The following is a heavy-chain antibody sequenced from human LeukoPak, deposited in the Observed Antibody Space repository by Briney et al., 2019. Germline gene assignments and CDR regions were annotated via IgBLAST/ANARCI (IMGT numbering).Heavy chain of an antibody. CDR2: IYYSGST. CDR1: GGSISSYY. V-gene: IGHV4-59*08. J-gene: IGHJ3*02. Sequence: PSETLSLTCTVSGGSISSYYWSWLRQPPGKGLEWIGYIYYSGSTNYNPSLKSRVTISVDTSKNQFSPKLSSVTAADTAVYYCARNGITMVRGVTRADAFDIWGQGTMVTVSS. D-gene: IGHD3-10*01. CDR3: ARNGITMVRGVTRADAFDI.